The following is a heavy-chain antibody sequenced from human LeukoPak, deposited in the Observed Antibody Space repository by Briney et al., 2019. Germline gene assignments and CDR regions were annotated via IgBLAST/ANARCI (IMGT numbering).Heavy chain of an antibody. Sequence: PSETLSLTCTVSGGSISSSSYYWGWIRQPPGKGLEWIGSIYYSGSTYYNPSLKSRVTISVDTSKNQFSLKLSSVTAADTAVYYCARAGRSGWAPWIQVNWFDPWGQGTLVTVSS. J-gene: IGHJ5*02. CDR1: GGSISSSSYY. CDR2: IYYSGST. D-gene: IGHD5-18*01. CDR3: ARAGRSGWAPWIQVNWFDP. V-gene: IGHV4-39*07.